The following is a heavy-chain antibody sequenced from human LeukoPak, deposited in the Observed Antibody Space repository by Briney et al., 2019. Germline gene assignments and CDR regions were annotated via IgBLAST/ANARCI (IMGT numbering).Heavy chain of an antibody. CDR2: ISSSSSYI. Sequence: GGSLRLSCAASGFTFSSYSMNWVRQAPGKGLEWVSSISSSSSYIYYADSVKGRFTISRDNAKNPLYLQMNSLRAEDTAVYYCARSQGGSGSYGVYWGQGTLVAVSS. D-gene: IGHD1-26*01. CDR3: ARSQGGSGSYGVY. CDR1: GFTFSSYS. J-gene: IGHJ4*02. V-gene: IGHV3-21*01.